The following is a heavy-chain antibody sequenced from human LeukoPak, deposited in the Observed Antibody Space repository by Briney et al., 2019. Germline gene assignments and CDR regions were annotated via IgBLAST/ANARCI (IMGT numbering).Heavy chain of an antibody. V-gene: IGHV3-11*01. Sequence: GGSLRLSCAASGFTFSDYYMSWIRQAPGKGLEWVSYISSSGSTIYYADSVKGRFTISRDNSKNTLYLQMNSLRAEDTAVYYCASSKSSSWSFPHYYYYGMDVWGQGTTVTVSS. CDR3: ASSKSSSWSFPHYYYYGMDV. CDR1: GFTFSDYY. J-gene: IGHJ6*02. CDR2: ISSSGSTI. D-gene: IGHD6-13*01.